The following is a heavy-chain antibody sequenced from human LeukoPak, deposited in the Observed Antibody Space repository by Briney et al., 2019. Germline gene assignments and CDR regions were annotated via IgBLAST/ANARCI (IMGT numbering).Heavy chain of an antibody. CDR3: ARGEVLTGYDY. D-gene: IGHD7-27*01. CDR2: ISSSSSYI. Sequence: PGGSLRLSCAASGFTFSTYAMSWVCQAPGKGLEWVSSISSSSSYIYYADSVKGRFTISRDNAKNSLYLQMNSLRAEDTAVYYCARGEVLTGYDYWGQGTLVTVSS. V-gene: IGHV3-21*01. CDR1: GFTFSTYA. J-gene: IGHJ4*02.